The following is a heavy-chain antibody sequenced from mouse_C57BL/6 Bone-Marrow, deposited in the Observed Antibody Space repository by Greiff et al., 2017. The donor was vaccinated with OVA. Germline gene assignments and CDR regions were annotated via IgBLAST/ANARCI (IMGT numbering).Heavy chain of an antibody. J-gene: IGHJ4*01. V-gene: IGHV1-72*01. CDR3: ASYDYDCDYARGY. CDR2: IDPSSGGT. Sequence: VQLQQPGAELVKPGASVKLSCKASGYTFTSYWMNWVKQRPGRGLEWIGRIDPSSGGTKYNEKFKSKATLTVDTPASTAYMPLSTLTSEDTAVYYCASYDYDCDYARGYWGQGTSVTVSS. D-gene: IGHD2-4*01. CDR1: GYTFTSYW.